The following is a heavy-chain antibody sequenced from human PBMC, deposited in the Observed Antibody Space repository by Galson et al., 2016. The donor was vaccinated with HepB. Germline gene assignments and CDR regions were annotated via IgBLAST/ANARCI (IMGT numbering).Heavy chain of an antibody. J-gene: IGHJ6*02. CDR1: GFTFSSYG. CDR2: IWHDGSIK. Sequence: SLRLSCAASGFTFSSYGMHWVRQAPGKGLEGVAVIWHDGSIKFYADSVKGRFPVTRDNSKNTKELQMNSLKGEETAVDYCASEPGFGAYHYYGMDVWGQGTPVTVSS. V-gene: IGHV3-33*01. D-gene: IGHD3-10*01. CDR3: ASEPGFGAYHYYGMDV.